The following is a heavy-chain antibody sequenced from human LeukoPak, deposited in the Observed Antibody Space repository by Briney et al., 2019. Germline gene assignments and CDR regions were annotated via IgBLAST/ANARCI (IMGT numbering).Heavy chain of an antibody. CDR3: AKESPPRDYYYMDV. V-gene: IGHV3-23*01. J-gene: IGHJ6*03. Sequence: GGSLRLSCAASGFTFSSYAMSWVRQAPGKGLEWVSAISGSGGSTYYADSVKGRFTISRDNSKNSLYLQMNSLRTEDTALYYCAKESPPRDYYYMDVWGKGTTVTVSS. CDR2: ISGSGGST. CDR1: GFTFSSYA.